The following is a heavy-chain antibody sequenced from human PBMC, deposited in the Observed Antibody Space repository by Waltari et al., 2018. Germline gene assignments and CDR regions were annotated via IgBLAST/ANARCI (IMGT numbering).Heavy chain of an antibody. CDR3: ARGEYSSSSVAGFDP. CDR1: GGSFSGYY. CDR2: INHSGST. Sequence: QVQLQQWGAGLLKPSETLSLTCAVSGGSFSGYYWSWVRQPPGTGLECIGGINHSGSTNYNPSLKSRVTRSVDTSKNQFSLKLSSVTAADTAVYYCARGEYSSSSVAGFDPWGQGTLVTVSS. D-gene: IGHD6-6*01. J-gene: IGHJ5*02. V-gene: IGHV4-34*01.